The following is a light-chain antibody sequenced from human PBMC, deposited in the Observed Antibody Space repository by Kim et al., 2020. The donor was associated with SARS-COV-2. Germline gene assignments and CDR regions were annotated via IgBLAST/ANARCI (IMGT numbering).Light chain of an antibody. J-gene: IGKJ1*01. Sequence: DIVMTQSPDSLAVSLGERATINCKSNQSVLYSSNNKNYLAWYQQKPGQPPKLLIYWASTRDSGVPDRFSGSGSGTDFTLTISSLQAEDVAVYYCQQYYITPRTFGQGTKVDIK. CDR1: QSVLYSSNNKNY. V-gene: IGKV4-1*01. CDR3: QQYYITPRT. CDR2: WAS.